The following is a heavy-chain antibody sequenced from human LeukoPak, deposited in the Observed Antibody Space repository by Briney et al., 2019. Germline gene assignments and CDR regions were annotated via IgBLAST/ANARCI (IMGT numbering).Heavy chain of an antibody. D-gene: IGHD3-10*01. CDR1: GFTFSSYW. CDR2: IKQDGSEK. V-gene: IGHV3-7*01. CDR3: ARSPEWFGRSYYYYYYMDV. J-gene: IGHJ6*03. Sequence: PGGSLRLSCAASGFTFSSYWMSWVRQAPGKGLEWVANIKQDGSEKYYVDSVKGRFTISRDNAKNSLYLQMNSLRAEDTAVYYCARSPEWFGRSYYYYYYMDVWGKGTTVTISS.